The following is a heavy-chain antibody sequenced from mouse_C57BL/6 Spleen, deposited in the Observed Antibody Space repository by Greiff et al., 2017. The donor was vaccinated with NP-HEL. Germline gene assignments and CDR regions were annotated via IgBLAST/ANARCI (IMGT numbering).Heavy chain of an antibody. Sequence: QVQLQQPGAELVRPGSSVKLSCKASGYTFTSYWMDWVKQRPGQGLEWIGNIYPSDSETHYNQKFKDKATLTVDKSSSTAYMQLSSLTSEDSAVYYCARGHDYDPFYAMDYWGQGTSVTVSS. V-gene: IGHV1-61*01. J-gene: IGHJ4*01. CDR2: IYPSDSET. D-gene: IGHD2-4*01. CDR1: GYTFTSYW. CDR3: ARGHDYDPFYAMDY.